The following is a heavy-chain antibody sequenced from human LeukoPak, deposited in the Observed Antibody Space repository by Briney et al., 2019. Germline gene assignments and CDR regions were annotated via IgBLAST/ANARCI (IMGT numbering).Heavy chain of an antibody. V-gene: IGHV3-74*01. CDR1: GFTFSSYW. Sequence: GGSLRLSCAASGFTFSSYWMNWVRQAPGKGLVWVSRIASDGSSTTYADSVKGRSSISRDNVKNTLYLQMNSLRAEDTAVYYCAKDRGGLWLFDYWGQGTLVTVSS. J-gene: IGHJ4*02. CDR2: IASDGSST. CDR3: AKDRGGLWLFDY. D-gene: IGHD4/OR15-4a*01.